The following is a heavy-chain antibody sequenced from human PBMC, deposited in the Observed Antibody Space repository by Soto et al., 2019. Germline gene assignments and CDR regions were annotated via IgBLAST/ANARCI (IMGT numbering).Heavy chain of an antibody. CDR2: IYYSGST. Sequence: SETLSLTCTVSGGSISSGGYYWSWIRQHPGKGLEWIGYIYYSGSTYYNPSLKSRVTISVDTSKNQFSLKLSSVTAADTAVYYCARDSNWNDYIRWFDPWGQGTLVTVSS. J-gene: IGHJ5*02. CDR1: GGSISSGGYY. D-gene: IGHD1-20*01. CDR3: ARDSNWNDYIRWFDP. V-gene: IGHV4-31*03.